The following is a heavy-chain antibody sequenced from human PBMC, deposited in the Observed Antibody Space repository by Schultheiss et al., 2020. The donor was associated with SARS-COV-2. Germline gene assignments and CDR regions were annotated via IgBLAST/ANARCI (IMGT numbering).Heavy chain of an antibody. CDR3: AKDRGYCSSTSCYTGDYYYYGMDV. CDR1: GFTFSSYA. J-gene: IGHJ6*02. CDR2: ISGSGGST. Sequence: GGSLRLSCAASGFTFSSYAMSWVRQAPGKGLEWVSAISGSGGSTYYADSVKGRFTISRDNAKNSLYLQMNSLRAEDTALYYCAKDRGYCSSTSCYTGDYYYYGMDVWGQGTTVTVSS. V-gene: IGHV3-23*01. D-gene: IGHD2-2*02.